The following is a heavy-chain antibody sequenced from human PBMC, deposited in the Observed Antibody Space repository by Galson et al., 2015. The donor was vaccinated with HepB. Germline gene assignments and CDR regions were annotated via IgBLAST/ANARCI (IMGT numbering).Heavy chain of an antibody. CDR2: ISGSGGST. CDR3: AKSGTLFGGQTVFGAFDY. CDR1: GFTFSSYA. D-gene: IGHD3-10*01. Sequence: SLRLSCAASGFTFSSYAMSWVRQAPGKGLEWVSAISGSGGSTYYADSVKGRFTISRDNSKNTLYLQMNSLRAEDTAVYYCAKSGTLFGGQTVFGAFDYWGQGTLVTVSS. J-gene: IGHJ4*02. V-gene: IGHV3-23*01.